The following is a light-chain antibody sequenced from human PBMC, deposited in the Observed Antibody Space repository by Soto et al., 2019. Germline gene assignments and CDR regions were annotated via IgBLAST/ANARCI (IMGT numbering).Light chain of an antibody. V-gene: IGKV1-5*03. J-gene: IGKJ4*01. CDR3: QQYNSYPS. CDR2: KAS. CDR1: QSISSW. Sequence: DIQMTQSPSTLSASVGDRVTITCRASQSISSWLAWYQQKPWKAPKLLIYKASSLEGRVPSRFGGSGSGTEFTLTISSLQPDDFPTYYCQQYNSYPSFGGGTKVEIK.